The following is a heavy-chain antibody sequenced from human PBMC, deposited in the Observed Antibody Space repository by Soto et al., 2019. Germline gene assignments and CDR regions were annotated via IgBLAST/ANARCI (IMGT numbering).Heavy chain of an antibody. CDR3: ARDRGGSGGTTGP. D-gene: IGHD2-15*01. CDR2: IDPSDSYT. CDR1: GYSFTSYW. J-gene: IGHJ5*02. V-gene: IGHV5-10-1*01. Sequence: GESLKISCKGSGYSFTSYWISWVRQMPGKGLEWMGRIDPSDSYTNYSPSFQGHVTISADKSISTAYLQWSSLRDEDTAVYYCARDRGGSGGTTGPWGQGTLVTVSS.